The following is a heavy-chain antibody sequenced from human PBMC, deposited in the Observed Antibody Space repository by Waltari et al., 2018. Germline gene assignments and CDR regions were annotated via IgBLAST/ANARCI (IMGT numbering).Heavy chain of an antibody. J-gene: IGHJ6*02. V-gene: IGHV3-9*01. CDR1: GFTFDDYA. Sequence: EVQLVESGGGLVQPGRSLSLSCAASGFTFDDYAMHWVRQAPGKGLEWVLGISWNSGSIGYADSVKGRFTISRDNAKNSLYLQMNSLRAEDTALYYCAKDMSRYYYYGMDVWGQGTTVTV. CDR2: ISWNSGSI. CDR3: AKDMSRYYYYGMDV.